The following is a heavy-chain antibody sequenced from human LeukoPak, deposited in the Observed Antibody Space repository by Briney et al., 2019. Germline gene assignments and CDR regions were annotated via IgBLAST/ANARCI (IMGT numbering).Heavy chain of an antibody. D-gene: IGHD6-13*01. CDR3: ARGIAAAGAEFDP. CDR1: GFTFSSYS. J-gene: IGHJ5*02. CDR2: ISSISSTT. Sequence: PGGSLRLSCAASGFTFSSYSMNWVRQAPGKGLEWVSYISSISSTTYYADSVKGRFTISRDNAKNSLYLQMNGLRAEDTAVYYCARGIAAAGAEFDPWGQGTLVTVSS. V-gene: IGHV3-48*04.